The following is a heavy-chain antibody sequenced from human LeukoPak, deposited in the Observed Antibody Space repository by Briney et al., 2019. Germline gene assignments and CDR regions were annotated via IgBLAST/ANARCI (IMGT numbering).Heavy chain of an antibody. V-gene: IGHV4-34*01. CDR1: GGSFSGYY. Sequence: PSETLSLTCAVYGGSFSGYYWNWIRQPPGKGLEWIGEINHSGSTNYNPSLKSRVTISVDTSKNQFSLKLSSVTAADTAVYYCARAGIAAGRWFDPWGQGTLVTVSS. CDR3: ARAGIAAGRWFDP. D-gene: IGHD6-13*01. J-gene: IGHJ5*02. CDR2: INHSGST.